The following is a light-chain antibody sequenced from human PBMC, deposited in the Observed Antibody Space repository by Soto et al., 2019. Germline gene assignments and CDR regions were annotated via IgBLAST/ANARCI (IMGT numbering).Light chain of an antibody. CDR3: KSYDSSLSGPVV. Sequence: SVLTQPPSVSGAPGQRVTISCTGSSSNIGAGYDVHWYQQLPGTAPKLLIYGNSNRPSGVPDRFSGSKSGTSASLAITGLQADDEAYEYCKSYDSSLSGPVVFGGGTELTVL. V-gene: IGLV1-40*01. CDR2: GNS. J-gene: IGLJ2*01. CDR1: SSNIGAGYD.